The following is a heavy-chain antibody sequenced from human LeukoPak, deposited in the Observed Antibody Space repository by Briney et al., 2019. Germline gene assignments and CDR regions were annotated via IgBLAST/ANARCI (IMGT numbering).Heavy chain of an antibody. V-gene: IGHV4-38-2*02. CDR1: GYSISSGYY. Sequence: SETLSLTCTVSGYSISSGYYWGWIRQPPGKGLEWIGSIYHSGSTCYNPSLKSRVTISVDTSKNQFSLKLSSVTAADTAVYYCASVAVTTKNVDYWGQGTLVTVSS. J-gene: IGHJ4*02. CDR2: IYHSGST. D-gene: IGHD4-11*01. CDR3: ASVAVTTKNVDY.